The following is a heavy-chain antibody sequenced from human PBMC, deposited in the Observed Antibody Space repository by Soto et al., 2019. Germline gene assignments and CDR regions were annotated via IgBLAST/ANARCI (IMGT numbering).Heavy chain of an antibody. CDR3: AKVPASLKTFDY. V-gene: IGHV3-33*06. CDR1: GFTFSSYG. D-gene: IGHD2-2*01. CDR2: IWYDGSNK. J-gene: IGHJ4*02. Sequence: GGSLRLSCAASGFTFSSYGMHWVRQAPGKGLEWVAVIWYDGSNKYYADSVKGRFTISRDNSRSTLYLQMNNLRAEDTAIYFCAKVPASLKTFDYWGQGTLVTVSS.